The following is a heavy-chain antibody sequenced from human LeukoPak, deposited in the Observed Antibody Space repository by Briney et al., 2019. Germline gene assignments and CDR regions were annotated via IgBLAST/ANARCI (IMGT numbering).Heavy chain of an antibody. CDR1: GFTFSGSA. CDR2: ISGKANNYAT. V-gene: IGHV3-73*01. D-gene: IGHD3-10*01. J-gene: IGHJ5*02. CDR3: TRRQNYDSGSYYDH. Sequence: GGSLRLSCAASGFTFSGSAMHWVRQASGKGLEWVGRISGKANNYATEYTASVKGRFTMSRDDSENTAYLQMDSLKTEDTAVYYCTRRQNYDSGSYYDHWGQGTLVTVSS.